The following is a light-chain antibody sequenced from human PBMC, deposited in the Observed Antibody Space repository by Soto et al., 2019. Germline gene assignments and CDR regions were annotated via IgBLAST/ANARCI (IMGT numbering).Light chain of an antibody. CDR3: CSYTRSGTLS. CDR2: DVS. V-gene: IGLV2-14*01. J-gene: IGLJ1*01. Sequence: QSVLTQPASVSGSPGQSITISCVGTSSDIGDYNYVSWYQQHPGKVPKVIIYDVSNRPSGFSYRFSATKSGNTASLTISGLQAEDEADYYCCSYTRSGTLSFGTGTKVTVL. CDR1: SSDIGDYNY.